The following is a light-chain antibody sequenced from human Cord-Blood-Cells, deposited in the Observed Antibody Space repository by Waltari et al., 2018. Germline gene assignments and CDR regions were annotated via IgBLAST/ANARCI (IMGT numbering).Light chain of an antibody. CDR2: KDS. CDR1: ALPKQY. Sequence: SYELTQPPSVSVSPAQTSRITCPGAALPKQYAYWYQQKPGQAPVLVIYKDSERPSGIPERFSGSSSGTTVTLTISGVQAEDEADYYCQSADSSGTYVVFGGGTKLTVL. J-gene: IGLJ2*01. V-gene: IGLV3-25*03. CDR3: QSADSSGTYVV.